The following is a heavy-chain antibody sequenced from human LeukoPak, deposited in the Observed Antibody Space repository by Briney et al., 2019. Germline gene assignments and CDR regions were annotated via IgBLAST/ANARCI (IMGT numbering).Heavy chain of an antibody. J-gene: IGHJ4*02. Sequence: GASVKVSCKASGYTFTSYGISWVRQAPGQGLEWMGGISAYSGNTNYAQKLQGRVTITADKSTSTAYMELSSLRSEDTAVYYCARAPNSGGSYYYFDYWGQGTLVTVSS. V-gene: IGHV1-18*01. CDR1: GYTFTSYG. CDR3: ARAPNSGGSYYYFDY. CDR2: ISAYSGNT. D-gene: IGHD1-26*01.